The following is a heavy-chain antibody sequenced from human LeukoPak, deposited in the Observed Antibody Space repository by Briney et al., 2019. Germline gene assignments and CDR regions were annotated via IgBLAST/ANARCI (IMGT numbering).Heavy chain of an antibody. CDR3: ARGGVSGGFDY. CDR1: GFTFSISW. Sequence: PGGSLRLSCATSGFTFSISWMTWVRQAPGKGLEWVAFMNKDGGEKNCVDSVQGRFTISRDDAKNSLFLQMNSLRAEDTAVYYCARGGVSGGFDYWGQGTLVTVSS. D-gene: IGHD1-26*01. CDR2: MNKDGGEK. V-gene: IGHV3-7*03. J-gene: IGHJ4*02.